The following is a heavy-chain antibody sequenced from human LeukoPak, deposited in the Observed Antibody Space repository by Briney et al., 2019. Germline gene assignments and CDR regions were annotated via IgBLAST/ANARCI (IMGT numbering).Heavy chain of an antibody. D-gene: IGHD5-18*01. CDR3: VCYSYGPPDDY. V-gene: IGHV4-39*01. CDR1: GGSIGSSSYY. CDR2: IYYSGST. J-gene: IGHJ4*02. Sequence: SETLSLTCTVSGGSIGSSSYYWGWIRQPPGKGLEWIGSIYYSGSTYYNPSLKSRVTISVDTSKNQFSLKLSSVTAADTAVYYCVCYSYGPPDDYWGQGTLVTVSS.